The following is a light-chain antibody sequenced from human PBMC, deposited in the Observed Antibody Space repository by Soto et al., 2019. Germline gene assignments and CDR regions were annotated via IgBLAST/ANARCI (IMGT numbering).Light chain of an antibody. Sequence: DILMTQSPASLSASLGDRATISCRASQGVSDYLAWYQQKPGKVPGLLIYDVSTLPTGIPSRFSGSGSGTDFTLTISSLEPEDFAAYYCQKCSRAPLTFGQGTQVEIK. CDR2: DVS. CDR1: QGVSDY. V-gene: IGKV1-27*01. J-gene: IGKJ1*01. CDR3: QKCSRAPLT.